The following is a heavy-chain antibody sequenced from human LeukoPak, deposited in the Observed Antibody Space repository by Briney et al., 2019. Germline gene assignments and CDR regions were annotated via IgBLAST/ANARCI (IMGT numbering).Heavy chain of an antibody. CDR3: ARVAPLDRWSKGGYYFDY. J-gene: IGHJ4*02. V-gene: IGHV4-59*08. CDR2: MSYSGGT. Sequence: SETLSLTCTVSGDSISSYYWSWIRQPPGKGLEWVGCMSYSGGTNYNPVGYMSYSGGINYNPSLKSRLTVSVDKSKNQFSLKLSSVTAADAAVYYCARVAPLDRWSKGGYYFDYWGQGTLDSVSS. D-gene: IGHD2-15*01. CDR1: GDSISSYY.